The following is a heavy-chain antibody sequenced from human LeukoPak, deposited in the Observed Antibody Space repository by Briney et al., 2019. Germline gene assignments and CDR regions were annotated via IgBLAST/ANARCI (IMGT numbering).Heavy chain of an antibody. V-gene: IGHV4-4*07. CDR3: ARDIVYLIDEDYG. D-gene: IGHD4-17*01. CDR2: IHTSGSA. CDR1: GSSFNTYY. J-gene: IGHJ4*02. Sequence: SETLSLTCSVSGSSFNTYYWSWIRQPAGKGLEWIGRIHTSGSADYSPSLQSRVTISVDMSKKEFSLKPTSVTAADTAVYYCARDIVYLIDEDYGWGQGILVTVSS.